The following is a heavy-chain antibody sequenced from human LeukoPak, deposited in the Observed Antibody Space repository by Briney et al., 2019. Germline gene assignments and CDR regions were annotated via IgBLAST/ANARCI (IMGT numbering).Heavy chain of an antibody. V-gene: IGHV1-2*02. J-gene: IGHJ6*03. CDR2: INPNSGGT. Sequence: ASVKVSCKASGYTFTGYYMHWVRQAPGQGLEWMGWINPNSGGTNYAQKFQGRVTMTRDTSISTAYMELSRLRSDDTAVYYCARGGWFFIAAAGTSYYYYMDVWGKGTTVTVSS. D-gene: IGHD6-13*01. CDR1: GYTFTGYY. CDR3: ARGGWFFIAAAGTSYYYYMDV.